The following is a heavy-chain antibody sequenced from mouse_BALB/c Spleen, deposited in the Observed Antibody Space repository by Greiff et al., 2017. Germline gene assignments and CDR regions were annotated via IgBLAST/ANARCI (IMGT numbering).Heavy chain of an antibody. CDR3: TRLDYGSRNWYFDV. J-gene: IGHJ1*01. CDR2: IYPGNSDT. Sequence: VQLQQSGTVLARPGASVKMSCKASGYTFTSYWMHWVKQRPGQGLEWIGAIYPGNSDTSYNQKFKCKAKLTAVTSTSTAYMELSSLTNEDSAVYYYTRLDYGSRNWYFDVWGAGTTVTVSS. D-gene: IGHD1-1*01. V-gene: IGHV1-5*01. CDR1: GYTFTSYW.